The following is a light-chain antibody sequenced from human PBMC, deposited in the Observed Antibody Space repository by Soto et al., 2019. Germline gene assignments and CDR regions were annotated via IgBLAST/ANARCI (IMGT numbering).Light chain of an antibody. V-gene: IGKV3-11*01. CDR1: HSVSSY. Sequence: EIVLTQSPATLSLSPGDRATLSCRASHSVSSYLAWYQQRPGQAPRLLIYDVSNRATGIPARFSGSGSGTDFNLTISSLEPEDFAVYYCHQYNSWPRGTFGPGTKVEIK. CDR2: DVS. CDR3: HQYNSWPRGT. J-gene: IGKJ3*01.